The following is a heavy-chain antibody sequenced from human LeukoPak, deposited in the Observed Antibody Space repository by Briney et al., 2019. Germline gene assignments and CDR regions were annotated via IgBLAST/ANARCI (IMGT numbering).Heavy chain of an antibody. CDR2: IYTSGST. CDR3: ARDWDTITIDYYGMDV. J-gene: IGHJ6*02. Sequence: SETLSLTCAVYGGSISSYYWSWIRQPAGKGLEWIGRIYTSGSTNYNPSLKSRVTMSVDTSKNQFSLKLSSVTAADTAVYYCARDWDTITIDYYGMDVWGQGTTVTVSS. V-gene: IGHV4-4*07. CDR1: GGSISSYY. D-gene: IGHD5-12*01.